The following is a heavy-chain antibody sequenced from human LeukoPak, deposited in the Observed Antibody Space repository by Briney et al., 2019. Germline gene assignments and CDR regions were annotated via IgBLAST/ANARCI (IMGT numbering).Heavy chain of an antibody. CDR1: GFTVSSNY. V-gene: IGHV3-53*01. D-gene: IGHD3-3*01. Sequence: GGSLRLSCAASGFTVSSNYMSWVRQAPGKGLEWVSVIYSVNTTYYADSVKGRFTISRDNSKNTLYLQMNSLRAEDTAVYYCAKDTPPSITIFGVVTLDYYYYGMDVWGQGTTVTVSS. J-gene: IGHJ6*02. CDR3: AKDTPPSITIFGVVTLDYYYYGMDV. CDR2: IYSVNTT.